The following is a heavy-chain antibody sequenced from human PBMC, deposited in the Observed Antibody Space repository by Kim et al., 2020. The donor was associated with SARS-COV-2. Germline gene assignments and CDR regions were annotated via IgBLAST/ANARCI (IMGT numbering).Heavy chain of an antibody. CDR3: ARWVSGPCNS. V-gene: IGHV3-72*01. Sequence: GGSLRLSCAASGFTFSDHYMDWVRQAPGKGLEWVGRTKNKANSYTTEYAASVKGRFTISRDDSKNSLYLQMNSLKTEDTAVYYCARWVSGPCNSWGQGTLLTVSS. CDR2: TKNKANSYTT. J-gene: IGHJ4*02. D-gene: IGHD3-10*01. CDR1: GFTFSDHY.